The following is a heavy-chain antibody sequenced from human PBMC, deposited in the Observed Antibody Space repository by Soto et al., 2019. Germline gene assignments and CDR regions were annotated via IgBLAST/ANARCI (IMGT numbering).Heavy chain of an antibody. D-gene: IGHD3-22*01. Sequence: GGSLRLSCAASGFTFSSYAMSWVRQAPGKGLEWVSAISGSGGSTYYADSVKGRFTISRDNSKNTLDLQMNSLRAEDTAVYYCAKAYDSSGYYWEGFYYYYGMDVWGQGTTVTVSS. CDR1: GFTFSSYA. CDR2: ISGSGGST. CDR3: AKAYDSSGYYWEGFYYYYGMDV. J-gene: IGHJ6*02. V-gene: IGHV3-23*01.